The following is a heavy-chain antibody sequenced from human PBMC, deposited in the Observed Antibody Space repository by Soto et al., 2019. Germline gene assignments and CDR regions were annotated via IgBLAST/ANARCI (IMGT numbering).Heavy chain of an antibody. Sequence: PGGSLRLSCAASGFTFSSYSMNWVRQAPGKGQEWVSYISSSSSTIYYADSVKGRFTISRDNAKNSLYLQMNSLRDEDTAVYYCSRDPDYYDSSGYYPEYFQHWGQGTLVTVSS. D-gene: IGHD3-22*01. CDR2: ISSSSSTI. CDR1: GFTFSSYS. CDR3: SRDPDYYDSSGYYPEYFQH. V-gene: IGHV3-48*02. J-gene: IGHJ1*01.